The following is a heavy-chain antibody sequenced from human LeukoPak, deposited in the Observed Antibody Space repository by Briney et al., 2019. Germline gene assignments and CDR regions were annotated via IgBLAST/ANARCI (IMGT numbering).Heavy chain of an antibody. CDR1: GFIFSSYS. J-gene: IGHJ4*02. CDR2: LSSDGSNK. D-gene: IGHD5-12*01. Sequence: GGSLRLSCAASGFIFSSYSIHWVRQAPGKGLEWVAVLSSDGSNKFHADSVKGRFTISRDNSKNTLYLQMNSLRTEDTAVYYCARDRAYSGNDATYFDYWGQGTLVTVSS. CDR3: ARDRAYSGNDATYFDY. V-gene: IGHV3-30-3*01.